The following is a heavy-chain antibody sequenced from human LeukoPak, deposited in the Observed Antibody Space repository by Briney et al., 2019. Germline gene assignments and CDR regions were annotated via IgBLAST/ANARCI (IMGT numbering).Heavy chain of an antibody. CDR1: GGSISSSGDF. V-gene: IGHV4-39*01. CDR3: ASVTSGWYKV. CDR2: IHYSGRT. D-gene: IGHD6-19*01. J-gene: IGHJ3*01. Sequence: PSETLSLTCTVSGGSISSSGDFWGWIRQPPGKEPEYIASIHYSGRTYYNLSLKSRVTMSVDTSKNQFSLKLSSVTATDTAVYYCASVTSGWYKVWGQGTMVIVSS.